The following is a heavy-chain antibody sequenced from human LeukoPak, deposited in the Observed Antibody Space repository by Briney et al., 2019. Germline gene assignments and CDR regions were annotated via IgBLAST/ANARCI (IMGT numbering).Heavy chain of an antibody. Sequence: GGSLRLSCAASGFTVSGNYMSWVRQAPGKGLEWVSVIYSGGSIYYADSVKGRFTISRDNSKNTLYLQMNSLRAEDTAVYYCASHAAEQWLVGAFDIWGQGTMVSVSS. CDR2: IYSGGSI. D-gene: IGHD6-19*01. V-gene: IGHV3-66*02. J-gene: IGHJ3*02. CDR1: GFTVSGNY. CDR3: ASHAAEQWLVGAFDI.